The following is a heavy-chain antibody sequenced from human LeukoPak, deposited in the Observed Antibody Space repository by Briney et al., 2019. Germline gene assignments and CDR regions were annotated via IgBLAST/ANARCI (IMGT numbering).Heavy chain of an antibody. J-gene: IGHJ4*02. CDR2: IWYDGNNK. CDR1: GFTFSSYA. CDR3: ARGSGNYYNRLDY. D-gene: IGHD1-26*01. Sequence: PGGSLRLSCAASGFTFSSYAMTWVRQAPGKGLEWVAVIWYDGNNKYYVDSVKGRFTISRDNSKNTLYLQMNSLRAEDTAVYYCARGSGNYYNRLDYWGQGTLVTVSS. V-gene: IGHV3-33*08.